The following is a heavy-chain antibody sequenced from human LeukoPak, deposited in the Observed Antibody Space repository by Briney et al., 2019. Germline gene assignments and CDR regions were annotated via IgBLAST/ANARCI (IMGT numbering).Heavy chain of an antibody. J-gene: IGHJ5*02. Sequence: ASLKVSCKASGYTFTGYYMHWVRQAPGQGLEWIGWSNPNSGDTNYAQKFQGRVTMTRDTSISTAYMELSRLRSDDTAVYYCSFTQKTAYEIFWFDPWGQGTLVTVSS. D-gene: IGHD3-9*01. CDR3: SFTQKTAYEIFWFDP. CDR2: SNPNSGDT. V-gene: IGHV1-2*02. CDR1: GYTFTGYY.